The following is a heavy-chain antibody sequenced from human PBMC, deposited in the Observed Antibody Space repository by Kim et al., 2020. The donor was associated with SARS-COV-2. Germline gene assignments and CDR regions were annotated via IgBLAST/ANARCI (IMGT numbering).Heavy chain of an antibody. V-gene: IGHV3-30*18. CDR1: GFTFSSYG. J-gene: IGHJ4*02. Sequence: GGSLRLSCAASGFTFSSYGMHWVRQAPGKGLEWVAVISYDGSNKYYADSVKGRFTISRDNSKNTLYLQMNSLRAEDTAVYYCAKDQGTGSGSYFSGPSHWGQGTLVTVSS. CDR2: ISYDGSNK. D-gene: IGHD3-10*01. CDR3: AKDQGTGSGSYFSGPSH.